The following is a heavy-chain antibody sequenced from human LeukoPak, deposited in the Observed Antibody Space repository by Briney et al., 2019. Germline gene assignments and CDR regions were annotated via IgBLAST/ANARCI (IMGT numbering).Heavy chain of an antibody. CDR2: IYYSGRT. CDR3: ARGRSTLIVGENYYHYYMDV. CDR1: GVSISSSNYD. J-gene: IGHJ6*03. D-gene: IGHD3-22*01. Sequence: SETLSLTCTVSGVSISSSNYDWGWIRQPPGKGLECIGSIYYSGRTYYKSSLKSRVTISVDTSKNQFSLKLTSVPAADTAVYYCARGRSTLIVGENYYHYYMDVWGKGTTVTISS. V-gene: IGHV4-39*07.